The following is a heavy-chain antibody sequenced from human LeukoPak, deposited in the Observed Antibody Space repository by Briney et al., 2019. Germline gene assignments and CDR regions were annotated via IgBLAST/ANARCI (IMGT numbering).Heavy chain of an antibody. CDR2: IYYSGST. J-gene: IGHJ6*02. Sequence: LRLSCAASGFTFSSYGMHWIRQPPGKGLEWIGSIYYSGSTYYNPSLKSRVTISVDTSKNQFSLKLSSVTATDTAVYYCASYSSSGRWGYGMDVWGQGTTVTVSS. CDR1: GFTFSSYG. D-gene: IGHD6-6*01. CDR3: ASYSSSGRWGYGMDV. V-gene: IGHV4-39*01.